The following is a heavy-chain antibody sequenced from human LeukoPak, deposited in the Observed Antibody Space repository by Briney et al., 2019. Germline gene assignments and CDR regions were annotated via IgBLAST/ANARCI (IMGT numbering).Heavy chain of an antibody. V-gene: IGHV5-51*01. Sequence: GESLKISCKGSGYSFTTYWIGWVRQMPGKGLEWMGIIYSGDSDTTYSPSFQGQVSISADKSISTAYLQWSSLKASDSAIYYCARRGHSGSFLDSFDIWGQGTMVTVSS. CDR3: ARRGHSGSFLDSFDI. CDR1: GYSFTTYW. D-gene: IGHD5-12*01. CDR2: IYSGDSDT. J-gene: IGHJ3*02.